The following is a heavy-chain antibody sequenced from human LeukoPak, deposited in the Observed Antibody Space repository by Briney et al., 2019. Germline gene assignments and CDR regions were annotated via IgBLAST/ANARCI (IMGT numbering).Heavy chain of an antibody. V-gene: IGHV1-8*01. CDR1: GYTFTSYD. Sequence: ASVKVPCKASGYTFTSYDINWVRQATGQGLEWMGWMNPNSGNTGYAQKFQGRVTMTRNTSISTAYMELSSLRSEDTAVYYCAREMIQTDSGSYFSWFDPWGQGTLVTVSS. CDR2: MNPNSGNT. J-gene: IGHJ5*02. CDR3: AREMIQTDSGSYFSWFDP. D-gene: IGHD1-26*01.